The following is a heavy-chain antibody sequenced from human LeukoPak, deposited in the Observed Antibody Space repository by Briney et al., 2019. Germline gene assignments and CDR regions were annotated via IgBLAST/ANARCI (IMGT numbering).Heavy chain of an antibody. CDR3: ARCPEAAAGTESRFSVWFDP. CDR1: GYSISSGYY. D-gene: IGHD6-13*01. Sequence: KPSETLSLTCTVSGYSISSGYYWGWIRQPPGKGLEWIGSIYHSGSTYYNPSLKSRVTISVDTSKNQFSLKLSSVTAADTAVYYCARCPEAAAGTESRFSVWFDPWGQGTLVTVSS. V-gene: IGHV4-38-2*02. CDR2: IYHSGST. J-gene: IGHJ5*02.